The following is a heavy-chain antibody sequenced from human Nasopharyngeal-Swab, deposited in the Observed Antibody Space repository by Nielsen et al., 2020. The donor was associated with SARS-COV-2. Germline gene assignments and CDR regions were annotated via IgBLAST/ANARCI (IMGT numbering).Heavy chain of an antibody. V-gene: IGHV3-30*18. CDR2: ISYDGSNK. CDR3: AKQWLLGGHIDY. D-gene: IGHD3-22*01. CDR1: GFTFSSYG. Sequence: GGSLRLSCAASGFTFSSYGMHWVRQAPGKGLEWVAVISYDGSNKYYADSVKGRFTISRDNSKNTLYLQMNSLRAEDTAVYYCAKQWLLGGHIDYWGQGTLATVSS. J-gene: IGHJ4*02.